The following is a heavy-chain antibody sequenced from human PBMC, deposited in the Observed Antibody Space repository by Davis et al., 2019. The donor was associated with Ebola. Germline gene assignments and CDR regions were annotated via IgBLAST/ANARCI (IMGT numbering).Heavy chain of an antibody. CDR3: ARALTTVTTSWFDP. J-gene: IGHJ5*02. D-gene: IGHD4-17*01. Sequence: MPSETLSLTCTVSGGSISSYYWSWIRQPPGKGLEWIGYIYYSGSTNYNPSLRSRVTISADASKNQFSLRLSSVTAADTAVYYCARALTTVTTSWFDPWGQGTLVTVSS. CDR1: GGSISSYY. V-gene: IGHV4-59*08. CDR2: IYYSGST.